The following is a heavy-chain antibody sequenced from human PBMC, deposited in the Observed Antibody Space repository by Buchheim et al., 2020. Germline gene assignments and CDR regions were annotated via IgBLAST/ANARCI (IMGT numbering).Heavy chain of an antibody. J-gene: IGHJ4*02. V-gene: IGHV3-23*01. D-gene: IGHD2-21*01. Sequence: DEHLLESGGGLVQPGGSLRLSCAASGLTFSTYAMSWVRQAPEKGLEWVSSISSGGDRTYYADSVKGRFTSSRDNSKKTLFLQMNSLRVDDTAVYYCATFTKCGGDCPFGYWGQGTL. CDR1: GLTFSTYA. CDR3: ATFTKCGGDCPFGY. CDR2: ISSGGDRT.